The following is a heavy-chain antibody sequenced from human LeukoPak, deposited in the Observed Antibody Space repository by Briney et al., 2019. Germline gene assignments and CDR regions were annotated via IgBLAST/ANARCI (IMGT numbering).Heavy chain of an antibody. V-gene: IGHV1-69*13. D-gene: IGHD6-19*01. CDR3: ARAKGLVRRDYYYYGMDV. Sequence: SVKVSCKASGGTFSSYAISWVRQAPGQGLEWMGGIIPIFGTANYAQKFQGRVTITADESTSTAYMELSSLRSEDTAVYYCARAKGLVRRDYYYYGMDVWGQGTTVTVSS. CDR2: IIPIFGTA. CDR1: GGTFSSYA. J-gene: IGHJ6*02.